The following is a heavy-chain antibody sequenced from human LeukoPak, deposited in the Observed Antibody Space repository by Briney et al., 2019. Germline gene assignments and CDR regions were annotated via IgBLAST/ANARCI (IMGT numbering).Heavy chain of an antibody. V-gene: IGHV3-23*01. CDR3: ARPSTSGWYPFNY. CDR2: ISGTGGDT. J-gene: IGHJ4*02. D-gene: IGHD6-19*01. Sequence: GGSLRLSCAASGFTFSSYGMCWVRQAPGKGLEWVSAISGTGGDTYYADSVKGRFTISRDNSKNTLYLQMNSLSAEDTAIYYCARPSTSGWYPFNYWGQGTLVTVSS. CDR1: GFTFSSYG.